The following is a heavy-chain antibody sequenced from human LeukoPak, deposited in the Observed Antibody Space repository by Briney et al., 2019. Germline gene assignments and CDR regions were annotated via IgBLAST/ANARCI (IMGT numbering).Heavy chain of an antibody. D-gene: IGHD5-18*01. V-gene: IGHV1-2*02. J-gene: IGHJ4*02. CDR1: LYTFIRYY. CDR2: INPNSGGT. Sequence: RASVKVSRKASLYTFIRYYLHWVRPAPAQGVEWMGWINPNSGGTNYAQKFQGRVNMTRDTSISTAYMELSRLRSDDTAVYYCARRPDADTAMVFDYWGQGTLVTVSS. CDR3: ARRPDADTAMVFDY.